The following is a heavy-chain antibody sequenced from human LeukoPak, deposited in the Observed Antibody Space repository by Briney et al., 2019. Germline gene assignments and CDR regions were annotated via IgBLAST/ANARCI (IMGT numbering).Heavy chain of an antibody. V-gene: IGHV3-30*04. CDR2: ISYDGSNK. J-gene: IGHJ4*02. CDR1: GFTFSSYA. CDR3: ARDGRAGLLWFGEYYFDY. D-gene: IGHD3-10*01. Sequence: GGSLRLSCAASGFTFSSYAMHWVRQAPGKGLEWVAVISYDGSNKYYADSVKGRFTISRDNSKNTLYLQMNSLRAEDTAVYYCARDGRAGLLWFGEYYFDYWGQGTLVTVSS.